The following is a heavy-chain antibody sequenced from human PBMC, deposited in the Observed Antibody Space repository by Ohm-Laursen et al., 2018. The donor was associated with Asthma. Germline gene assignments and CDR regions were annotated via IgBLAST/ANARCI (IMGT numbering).Heavy chain of an antibody. D-gene: IGHD6-19*01. J-gene: IGHJ3*02. V-gene: IGHV3-7*02. Sequence: SLRLSCTAFGFPFNTSCMTWVRQVPGKGLEWVANIKPDGTENAYLDSVRGRFTISRDNSKNTLYLQMNSLRAEDTAVYYCARALAVAGTPRMFSAFDIWGQGTMVTVSS. CDR2: IKPDGTEN. CDR1: GFPFNTSC. CDR3: ARALAVAGTPRMFSAFDI.